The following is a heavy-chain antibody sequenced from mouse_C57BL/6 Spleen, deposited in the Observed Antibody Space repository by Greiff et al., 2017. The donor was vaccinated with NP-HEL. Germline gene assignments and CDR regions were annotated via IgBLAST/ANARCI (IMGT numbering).Heavy chain of an antibody. Sequence: QVQLQQSGPELVKPGASVKISCKASGSAFSSSWMNWVKPRPGKGLEWIGRIYPGDGDTNYNGKFKGKATLTADKSSSTAYMQLSSLTSEDSAVYFCARGPIYYEYDEVLGFAYWGQGTLVTVSA. CDR3: ARGPIYYEYDEVLGFAY. J-gene: IGHJ3*01. CDR2: IYPGDGDT. V-gene: IGHV1-82*01. CDR1: GSAFSSSW. D-gene: IGHD2-4*01.